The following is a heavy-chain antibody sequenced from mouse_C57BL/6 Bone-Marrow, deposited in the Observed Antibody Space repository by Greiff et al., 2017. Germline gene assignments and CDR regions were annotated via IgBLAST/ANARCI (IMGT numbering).Heavy chain of an antibody. CDR1: YTFSRRVH. V-gene: IGHV1-87*01. Sequence: SGPELARPWASVKISCQAFYTFSRRVHFAIRDTNYWMQWVKQRPGQGLEWIGAIYPGNGDTSYNQKFKGKATLTADKSSSTAYMQLSSLTSEDSAVYYWACRRYGMRYGSSFDWYFDVWGTGTTVTVSS. D-gene: IGHD1-1*01. CDR3: SEDSAVYYWACRRYGMRYGSSFDWYFDV. CDR2: GQGLEWIG. J-gene: IGHJ1*03.